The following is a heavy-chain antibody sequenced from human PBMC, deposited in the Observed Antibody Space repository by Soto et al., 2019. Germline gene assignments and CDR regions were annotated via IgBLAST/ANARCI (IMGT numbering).Heavy chain of an antibody. J-gene: IGHJ6*02. CDR1: GGSISSSSYY. D-gene: IGHD6-19*01. CDR3: ATDGDSSETYGGMDV. Sequence: PSETLSLTCTVSGGSISSSSYYWGWIRQPPGKGLEWIGSIYYSGSTYYNPSLKSRVTISVDTSKNQFSLKLSSVTAADTAVYYCATDGDSSETYGGMDVWGQGTTVTVSS. CDR2: IYYSGST. V-gene: IGHV4-39*02.